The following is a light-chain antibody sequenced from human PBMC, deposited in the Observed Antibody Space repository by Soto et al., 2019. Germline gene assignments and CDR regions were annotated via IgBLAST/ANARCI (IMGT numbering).Light chain of an antibody. CDR1: SNDVGGYNY. CDR2: DVS. CDR3: SSYTTSSTVI. V-gene: IGLV2-14*01. J-gene: IGLJ2*01. Sequence: QSALTQPASVSGSPGQSITISCTGTSNDVGGYNYVSWHQQHPGKAPKLMIYDVSNRPSGVSNRFSGSKSGNTASLTISGPQAEDEADYYCSSYTTSSTVIFGGGTKLTVL.